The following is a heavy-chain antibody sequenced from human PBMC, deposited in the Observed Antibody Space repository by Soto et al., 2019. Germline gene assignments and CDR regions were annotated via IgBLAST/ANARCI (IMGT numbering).Heavy chain of an antibody. V-gene: IGHV4-30-4*01. J-gene: IGHJ6*03. CDR3: ARDRNYYYMDV. CDR1: GGSISSGDYY. Sequence: QVQLQESGPGLVKPSQTLSLTCTVSGGSISSGDYYWNWIRQPPGKGLEWIGYISNSGSTNYNPSLMSRVTISVDTSKNQLSLKLSSVTAADTAVYYCARDRNYYYMDVWGKGTTVTVSS. CDR2: ISNSGST.